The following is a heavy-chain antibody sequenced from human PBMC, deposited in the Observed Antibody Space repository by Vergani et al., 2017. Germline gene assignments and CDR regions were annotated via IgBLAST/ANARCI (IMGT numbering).Heavy chain of an antibody. V-gene: IGHV4-59*12. D-gene: IGHD5-12*01. J-gene: IGHJ3*02. CDR1: GGSISSYY. CDR3: ARGGIVATTHDAFDI. Sequence: QVQLQESGPGLVKPSETLSLTCTVSGGSISSYYWSWIRQPPGKGLEWIGYIYYSGSTYYNPSLKSRVTISVDTSKNQFSLKLSSVTAADTAVYYCARGGIVATTHDAFDIWGQGTMVTVSS. CDR2: IYYSGST.